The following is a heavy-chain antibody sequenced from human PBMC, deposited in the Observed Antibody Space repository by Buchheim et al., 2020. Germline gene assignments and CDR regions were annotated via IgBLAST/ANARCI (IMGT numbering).Heavy chain of an antibody. J-gene: IGHJ4*02. CDR2: IKSDGSST. CDR3: ARDYCGGSCYSDY. D-gene: IGHD2-15*01. Sequence: EVQLVVSGGGLVQPGGSLRLSCAASGFIFRSYWMHWVRQAPGKGLVWVSRIKSDGSSTSYADSVKGRFTISRDNAKNTLYLQMNSLRVEDTAVYYCARDYCGGSCYSDYWGQGTL. CDR1: GFIFRSYW. V-gene: IGHV3-74*01.